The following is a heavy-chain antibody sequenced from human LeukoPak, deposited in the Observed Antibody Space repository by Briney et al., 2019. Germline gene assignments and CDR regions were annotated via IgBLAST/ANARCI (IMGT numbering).Heavy chain of an antibody. V-gene: IGHV4-59*12. CDR1: GGSISSYY. D-gene: IGHD6-13*01. CDR3: ARAQAAAGTGNFDY. CDR2: IYYSGST. J-gene: IGHJ4*02. Sequence: SETLSLTCTVSGGSISSYYWSWIRQPPGKGLEWIGYIYYSGSTNYNPSLKSRVTISVDTSKNQFSLKLSSVTAADTAVYYCARAQAAAGTGNFDYWGQGTLVTVSS.